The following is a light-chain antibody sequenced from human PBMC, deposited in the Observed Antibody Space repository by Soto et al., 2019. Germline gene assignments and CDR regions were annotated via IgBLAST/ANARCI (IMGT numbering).Light chain of an antibody. V-gene: IGKV1-33*01. CDR3: QQYGNLPRT. CDR2: DAS. Sequence: DIQMTQSPSSLSASVGDRVTITCQASQDISNYLNWYQQKPGKAPKLLIYDASNLETGVPSRFTGSGSGTDFTFTISSLQPEDIAIYYCQQYGNLPRTFGQGTKVEIK. CDR1: QDISNY. J-gene: IGKJ1*01.